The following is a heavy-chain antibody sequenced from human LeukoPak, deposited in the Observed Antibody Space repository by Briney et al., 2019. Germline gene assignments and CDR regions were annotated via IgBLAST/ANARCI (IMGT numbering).Heavy chain of an antibody. D-gene: IGHD3-22*01. CDR2: IHFSGST. CDR1: DASISGYY. J-gene: IGHJ4*02. V-gene: IGHV4-59*01. Sequence: SETLSLTCTVSDASISGYYWSWIRQPPGEGLEGIGSIHFSGSTNYNPSLRSRFTISEDTSNNQISLKLSSVTAADTAVYYCARVRGYYDSSGYDYWGQGPLVTVSS. CDR3: ARVRGYYDSSGYDY.